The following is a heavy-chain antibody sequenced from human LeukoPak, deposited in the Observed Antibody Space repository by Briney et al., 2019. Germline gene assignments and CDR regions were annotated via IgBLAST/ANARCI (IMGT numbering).Heavy chain of an antibody. CDR3: ARGHTAAMVFCDY. D-gene: IGHD5-18*01. J-gene: IGHJ4*02. Sequence: GESLRLSCAASGFTFSSYAIHWVRQAPGKGLEWVAVISYDGSNEFYADSVKGRFTISRDNSKNTLYLQMSSLRAEDTAVYYCARGHTAAMVFCDYWGQGTLVTVSS. V-gene: IGHV3-30*04. CDR1: GFTFSSYA. CDR2: ISYDGSNE.